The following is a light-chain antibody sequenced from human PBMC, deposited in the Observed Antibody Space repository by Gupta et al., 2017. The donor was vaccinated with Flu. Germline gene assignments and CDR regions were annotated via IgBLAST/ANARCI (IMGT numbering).Light chain of an antibody. J-gene: IGLJ1*01. CDR1: SSDVGSYNR. CDR3: CSYAGAKTPYV. CDR2: EVS. V-gene: IGLV2-23*02. Sequence: QSALTQAASVSGSPGQSIAISCTGTSSDVGSYNRVSWYQQHPGKAPKLMIYEVSKRPSGVSDRFSGSKSGNTASLTISGLQAEDEADYYCCSYAGAKTPYVFGTGTKVTVL.